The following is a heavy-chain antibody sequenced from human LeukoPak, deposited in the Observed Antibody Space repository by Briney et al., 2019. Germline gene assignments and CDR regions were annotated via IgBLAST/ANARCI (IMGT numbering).Heavy chain of an antibody. J-gene: IGHJ5*02. D-gene: IGHD2-15*01. Sequence: GGSLRLSCAASGFTFSSYSMNWVRQAPGKVLEWVSSISSSSSYIYYADSVKGRFTISRDNAKNSLYLQMNSLRAEDTAVYYCARDPLYCSGGSCYQAGWFDPWGQGTLVTVSS. V-gene: IGHV3-21*01. CDR2: ISSSSSYI. CDR3: ARDPLYCSGGSCYQAGWFDP. CDR1: GFTFSSYS.